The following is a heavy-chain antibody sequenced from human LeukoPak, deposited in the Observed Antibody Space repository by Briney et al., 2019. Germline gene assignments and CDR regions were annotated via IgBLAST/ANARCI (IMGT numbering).Heavy chain of an antibody. CDR1: GFTFSSYS. V-gene: IGHV3-48*04. J-gene: IGHJ4*02. Sequence: PGGSLRLSCAASGFTFSSYSMNWVRQAPGKGLEWVSYISSSSSTIYYADSVKGRFTISRDNAKNSLYLQMNSLRAEDTAVYYCAREYYYDSSGYSDYWGQGTLATVSS. CDR3: AREYYYDSSGYSDY. CDR2: ISSSSSTI. D-gene: IGHD3-22*01.